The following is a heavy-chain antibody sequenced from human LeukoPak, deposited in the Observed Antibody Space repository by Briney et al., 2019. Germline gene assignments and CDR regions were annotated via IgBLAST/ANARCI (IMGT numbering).Heavy chain of an antibody. CDR3: ARTRSRRSDAFDI. CDR1: VGSFSGYD. CDR2: INHSGST. V-gene: IGHV4-34*01. D-gene: IGHD6-6*01. J-gene: IGHJ3*02. Sequence: SETLSLTCAVYVGSFSGYDWSWVRRSPGKGLEWVGEINHSGSTNYNPSLNSRVTISVDTSKNQFSLKLTSVTAADTAVYYCARTRSRRSDAFDIWGQGTMVTVSS.